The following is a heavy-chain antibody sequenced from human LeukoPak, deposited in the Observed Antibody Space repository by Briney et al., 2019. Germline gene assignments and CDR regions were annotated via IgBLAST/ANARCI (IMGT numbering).Heavy chain of an antibody. D-gene: IGHD1-14*01. Sequence: SETLSLTCTVFGGSISSYYWSWIRKPPGKGLEWIGYIYNSGITNKNPSLKSRVTISGDTSKNQFSLKLSSVTAADTAVYYCARHPTLTSGGNFDYWGQGTLVTVSS. V-gene: IGHV4-59*08. CDR1: GGSISSYY. CDR2: IYNSGIT. J-gene: IGHJ4*02. CDR3: ARHPTLTSGGNFDY.